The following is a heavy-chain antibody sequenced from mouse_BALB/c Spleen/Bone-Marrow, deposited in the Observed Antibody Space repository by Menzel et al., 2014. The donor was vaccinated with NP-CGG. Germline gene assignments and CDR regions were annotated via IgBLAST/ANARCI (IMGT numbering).Heavy chain of an antibody. D-gene: IGHD3-1*01. J-gene: IGHJ3*01. CDR2: IDPANGNT. V-gene: IGHV14-3*02. CDR3: ARRAARATGFAY. Sequence: VQLQQSGAELVKPGASVKLSCTASGFNIKDTYKHWVKQRPEQGLEWIGRIDPANGNTKYDPKFQGKATITADTSSNTAYLQLSSLTSEDTAVYYCARRAARATGFAYWGQGTLVTVSA. CDR1: GFNIKDTY.